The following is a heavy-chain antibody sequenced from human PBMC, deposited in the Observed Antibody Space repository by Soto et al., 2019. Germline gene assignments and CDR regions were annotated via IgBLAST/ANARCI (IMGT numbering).Heavy chain of an antibody. J-gene: IGHJ4*02. D-gene: IGHD1-26*01. CDR2: INGRSKYK. V-gene: IGHV3-21*02. CDR1: GFSFSTYN. Sequence: EVQVVESGGGLVKPGGSVRLSCATSGFSFSTYNMNWVRQAPGKGLEWVSCINGRSKYKYYTDSVKGRFAITRDNPKNSLYLQMDSLRVEDTAVYYCVREDGLVGSNSAFDYWGQGTLVTVSS. CDR3: VREDGLVGSNSAFDY.